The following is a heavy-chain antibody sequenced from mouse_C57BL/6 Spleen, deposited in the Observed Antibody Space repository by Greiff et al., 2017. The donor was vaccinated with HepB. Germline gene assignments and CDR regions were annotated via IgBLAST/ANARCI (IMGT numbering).Heavy chain of an antibody. Sequence: QVQLKESGPGILQSSQTLSLTCSFSGFSLSTSGMGVSWIRQPSGKGLEWLAHIYWDDDKRYNPSLKSRLTISKDTSRNQVFLKITSVDTADTATYYCARRRIYDYDGYWYFDVWGTGTTVTVSS. CDR2: IYWDDDK. V-gene: IGHV8-12*01. CDR1: GFSLSTSGMG. J-gene: IGHJ1*03. CDR3: ARRRIYDYDGYWYFDV. D-gene: IGHD2-4*01.